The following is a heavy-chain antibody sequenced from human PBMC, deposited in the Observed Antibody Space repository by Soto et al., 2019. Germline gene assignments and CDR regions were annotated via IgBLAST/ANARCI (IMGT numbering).Heavy chain of an antibody. CDR2: IYYSGST. Sequence: SETLSLTCSVSGGSISSSSYSWGWIRQPPGKGLEWIGTIYYSGSTHYNPSLEGRVAISADTPNNQLSLRLSSVTAADTAVYYCGRQPGHCGSTTCCGYYSVDVWGQGTTVT. CDR3: GRQPGHCGSTTCCGYYSVDV. V-gene: IGHV4-39*01. J-gene: IGHJ6*02. CDR1: GGSISSSSYS. D-gene: IGHD2-2*01.